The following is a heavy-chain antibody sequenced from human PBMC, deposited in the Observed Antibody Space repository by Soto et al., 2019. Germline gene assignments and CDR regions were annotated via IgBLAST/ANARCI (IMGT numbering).Heavy chain of an antibody. J-gene: IGHJ4*02. CDR2: IYYSGST. Sequence: SETLSLTCTVSGGSISSYYWSWIRQPPGKGLEWIGYIYYSGSTNYNPSLKSRVTISVDTSKNQFSLKLSSVTAADTAVYYCARGIDYWGQGTLVTVSS. CDR3: ARGIDY. V-gene: IGHV4-59*01. CDR1: GGSISSYY.